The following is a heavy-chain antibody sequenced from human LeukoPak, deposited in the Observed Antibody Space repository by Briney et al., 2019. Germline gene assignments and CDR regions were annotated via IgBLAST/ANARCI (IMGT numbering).Heavy chain of an antibody. Sequence: SETLSLTCTVSGGSISSYFWSWFRQPPGKGLEWIGYISYSGSTNYNPSLKSRITISLDTSKNQFSLKLSSVTAADTAVYYCARRRERRRTDRFDYFDYWGQGALVAVSS. CDR3: ARRRERRRTDRFDYFDY. CDR1: GGSISSYF. J-gene: IGHJ4*02. CDR2: ISYSGST. D-gene: IGHD1-26*01. V-gene: IGHV4-59*08.